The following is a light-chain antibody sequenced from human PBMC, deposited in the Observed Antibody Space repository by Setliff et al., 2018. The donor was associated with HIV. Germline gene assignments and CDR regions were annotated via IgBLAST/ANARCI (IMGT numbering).Light chain of an antibody. CDR3: QHYNSYPWT. J-gene: IGKJ1*01. CDR1: QTIDSW. V-gene: IGKV1-5*03. Sequence: DIRMTQSPSTLSASVGDRVTITCRASQTIDSWLAWYQQKPGNAPKLLIYKSSTLESGVPSRFSGSGSGTEFTLTISSLQPDDFATYYCQHYNSYPWTFGQGTKVDIK. CDR2: KSS.